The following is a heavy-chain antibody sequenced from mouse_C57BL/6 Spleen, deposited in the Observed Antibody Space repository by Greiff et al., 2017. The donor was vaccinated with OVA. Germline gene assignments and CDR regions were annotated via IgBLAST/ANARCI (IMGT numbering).Heavy chain of an antibody. Sequence: EVMLVASGGGLVQPKGSLKLSCAASGFSFNTYAMNWVRQAPGKGLEWVARIRSKSNNYATSYADSVKDIFTISRDDSESMLYLQMNNLKTEDTAMYYCVLGDFDVWGTGTTVTVSS. CDR1: GFSFNTYA. CDR2: IRSKSNNYAT. V-gene: IGHV10-1*01. CDR3: VLGDFDV. J-gene: IGHJ1*03. D-gene: IGHD4-1*01.